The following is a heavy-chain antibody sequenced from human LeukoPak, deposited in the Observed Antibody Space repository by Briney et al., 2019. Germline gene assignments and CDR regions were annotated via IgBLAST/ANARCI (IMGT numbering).Heavy chain of an antibody. J-gene: IGHJ4*02. CDR3: VKALYDSGGYYYAY. D-gene: IGHD3-22*01. CDR1: GFTFSSYP. CDR2: ISFDGGST. V-gene: IGHV3-64D*06. Sequence: GGSLRLSCSGSGFTFSSYPMHWVRQAPGKGLEYVSAISFDGGSTYHADSVKGRFIISRDNSKNTLYLQMSSLRVEDTAVYYCVKALYDSGGYYYAYWGQGTLVTVSS.